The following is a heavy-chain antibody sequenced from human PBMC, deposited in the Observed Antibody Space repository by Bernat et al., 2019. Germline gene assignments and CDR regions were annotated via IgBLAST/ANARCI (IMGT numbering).Heavy chain of an antibody. V-gene: IGHV3-30-3*01. J-gene: IGHJ4*02. CDR1: GFTFSSYA. D-gene: IGHD2-8*02. CDR2: ISYDGSNK. CDR3: ARPYCTGGVCQYAVDY. Sequence: QVQLVESGGGVVQPGRSLRLSCAASGFTFSSYAMHWVRQAPGKGLEWVAVISYDGSNKYYADSVKGRFTISRDNSKNTLYLQMNSLRAEDTAVYYCARPYCTGGVCQYAVDYWGQGTLVTVSS.